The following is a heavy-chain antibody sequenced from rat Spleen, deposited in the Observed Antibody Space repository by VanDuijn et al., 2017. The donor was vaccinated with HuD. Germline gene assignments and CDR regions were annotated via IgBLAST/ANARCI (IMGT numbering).Heavy chain of an antibody. J-gene: IGHJ2*01. CDR1: GLSFSNYD. CDR3: TTDTFYDVTYYPGGFDY. V-gene: IGHV5-20*01. Sequence: EVQLAESGGGLVQPGRSLRLSCVASGLSFSNYDMAWVRQAPTKGLEWVASISYDGTATYYRDSVKGRFTLSRDNAKSTLYLQMGSLRSEDTATYYCTTDTFYDVTYYPGGFDYWGQGVMVTVSS. D-gene: IGHD1-12*02. CDR2: ISYDGTAT.